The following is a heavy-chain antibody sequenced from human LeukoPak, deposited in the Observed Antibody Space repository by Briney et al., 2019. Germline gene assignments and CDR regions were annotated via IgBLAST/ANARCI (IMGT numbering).Heavy chain of an antibody. D-gene: IGHD1-14*01. CDR2: ISSNGGST. CDR1: GFTISSYA. CDR3: ARDPKPTHDY. V-gene: IGHV3-64*01. J-gene: IGHJ4*02. Sequence: QPGGSLRLSCAASGFTISSYAMHWVRQAPGKGLEYVSAISSNGGSTYYANSVKGRFTISRDNSKNTLYLQMGSLRTEDMAVYYCARDPKPTHDYWGQGTLVTVSS.